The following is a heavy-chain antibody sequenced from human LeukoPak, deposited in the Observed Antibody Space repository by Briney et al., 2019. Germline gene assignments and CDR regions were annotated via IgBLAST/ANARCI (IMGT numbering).Heavy chain of an antibody. V-gene: IGHV3-30-3*01. D-gene: IGHD6-13*01. J-gene: IGHJ6*02. CDR3: AKAWDSSSWIYYYGMDV. CDR2: ISYDGSNK. CDR1: GFTFSSYA. Sequence: GRSLRLSCAASGFTFSSYAMHWVRQAPGKGLEWVAVISYDGSNKYYADSVKGRFTISRDNSKNTLYLQMNSLRAEDTAVYYCAKAWDSSSWIYYYGMDVWGQGTTVTVSS.